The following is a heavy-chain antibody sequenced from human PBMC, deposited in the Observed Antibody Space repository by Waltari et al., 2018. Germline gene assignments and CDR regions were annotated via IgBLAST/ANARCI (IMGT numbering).Heavy chain of an antibody. CDR2: INAGNGNT. CDR3: ASYGMVEIWAFDI. V-gene: IGHV1-3*01. CDR1: GYTFTSYA. J-gene: IGHJ3*02. Sequence: QVQLVQSGAEVKKPGASVKVSCKASGYTFTSYAMHWVRQAPGQRLEWMGWINAGNGNTKYSQKFQGRVTITRDTSASTAYMELSSLRSDDTAVYYCASYGMVEIWAFDIWGQGTMVTVSS. D-gene: IGHD1-26*01.